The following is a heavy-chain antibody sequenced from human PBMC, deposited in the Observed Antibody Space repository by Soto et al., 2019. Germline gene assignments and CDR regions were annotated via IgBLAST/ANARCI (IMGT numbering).Heavy chain of an antibody. Sequence: QVQLVESGGGVVQPGRSLRLSCAASGFTFSSYGMHWVRQAPGKGLEWVAVIWYDGSNKYYADSVKGRFTISRDNSKNRLYLQMNSLRAEDTAVYYCAREGIAVAGNQGDAFDIWGQGTMVTVSS. V-gene: IGHV3-33*01. CDR2: IWYDGSNK. J-gene: IGHJ3*02. D-gene: IGHD6-19*01. CDR1: GFTFSSYG. CDR3: AREGIAVAGNQGDAFDI.